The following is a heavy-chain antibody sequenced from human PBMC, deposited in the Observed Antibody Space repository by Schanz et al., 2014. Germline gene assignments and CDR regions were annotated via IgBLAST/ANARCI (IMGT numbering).Heavy chain of an antibody. CDR1: GGSISSGGYY. CDR2: IYYSGNT. Sequence: QVQLQESGPGLVKPSQTLSLTCTVSGGSISSGGYYWSWIRQHPGKGLEWIGYIYYSGNTYYNPSLKSGVTRAVDSSKTRYSLTLTSLTAADTAVYYCARDTTWRLDLWGRGTLXTVSS. CDR3: ARDTTWRLDL. V-gene: IGHV4-31*03. J-gene: IGHJ2*01. D-gene: IGHD1-1*01.